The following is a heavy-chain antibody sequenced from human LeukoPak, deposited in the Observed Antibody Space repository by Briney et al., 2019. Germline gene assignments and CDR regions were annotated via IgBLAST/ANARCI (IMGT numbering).Heavy chain of an antibody. CDR3: ARVSARASGTIDYFDY. J-gene: IGHJ4*02. CDR1: GYSISSGYY. CDR2: IYHSGST. V-gene: IGHV4-38-2*02. Sequence: SETLSLTCTVSGYSISSGYYWGWIRQPPGKGLEWIGSIYHSGSTYYNPSLKSRVTISVDTSKNQFSLKLSSVTAADTAVYYCARVSARASGTIDYFDYWGQGTLVTVSS. D-gene: IGHD1-26*01.